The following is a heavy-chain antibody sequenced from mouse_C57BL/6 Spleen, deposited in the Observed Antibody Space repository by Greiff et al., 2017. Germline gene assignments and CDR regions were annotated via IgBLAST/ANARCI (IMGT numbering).Heavy chain of an antibody. CDR3: ARHEGWLLP. CDR1: GFTFSSYG. D-gene: IGHD2-3*01. V-gene: IGHV5-6*01. J-gene: IGHJ3*01. Sequence: EVQLVESGGDLVKPGGSLKLSCAASGFTFSSYGMSWVRQTPDKRLEWVATISSGGSYTYYPDSVKGRFTISRDNAKNTLYLQMSSLKSEDTAMYYCARHEGWLLPWGQGTLVTVSA. CDR2: ISSGGSYT.